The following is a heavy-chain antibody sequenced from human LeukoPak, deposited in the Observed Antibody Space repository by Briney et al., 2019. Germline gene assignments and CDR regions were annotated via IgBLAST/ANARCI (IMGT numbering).Heavy chain of an antibody. CDR2: MYDSGNT. CDR1: GASISNYH. V-gene: IGHV4-59*01. D-gene: IGHD5-12*01. CDR3: ARGVARLDF. J-gene: IGHJ4*02. Sequence: SETLSLTCTVSGASISNYHWSWIRQPPGKGLEWIGYMYDSGNTNYNPSLKSRVTISVDTSKNQFSLKLSSVTAADTAVYYCARGVARLDFWGQGTLVTVSS.